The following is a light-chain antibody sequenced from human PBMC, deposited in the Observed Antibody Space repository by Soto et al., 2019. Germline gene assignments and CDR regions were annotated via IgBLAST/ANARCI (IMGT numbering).Light chain of an antibody. J-gene: IGKJ5*01. CDR1: QSVSSS. V-gene: IGKV3-11*01. Sequence: IVMTQSPATLSVSAGERATLSCKASQSVSSSLAWYQQKPGQAPRLLIYGASTRATGIPARFSGSGSGTDFTLTINNLDPEDFAVYYCQQRSNWPITFGQGTRLAIK. CDR2: GAS. CDR3: QQRSNWPIT.